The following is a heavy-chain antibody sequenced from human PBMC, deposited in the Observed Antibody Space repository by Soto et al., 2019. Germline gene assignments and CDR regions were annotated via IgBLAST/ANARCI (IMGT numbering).Heavy chain of an antibody. Sequence: QITLTESGPTLLKPTQTLTLTCTFSGFSLSTSGVGVGLIRQPPGKALDWLALIYGDDDKLYSPSLKSSLSITKDTSKNQVVLTMTNMDPVDTATYYCVHKLRREAAFDYWGHGTLVTVSS. CDR1: GFSLSTSGVG. D-gene: IGHD1-26*01. CDR2: IYGDDDK. J-gene: IGHJ5*01. V-gene: IGHV2-5*02. CDR3: VHKLRREAAFDY.